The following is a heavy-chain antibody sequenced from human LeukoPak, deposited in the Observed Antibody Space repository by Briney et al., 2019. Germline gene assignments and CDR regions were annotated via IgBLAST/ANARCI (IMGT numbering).Heavy chain of an antibody. CDR3: AGSRWLDSFDY. V-gene: IGHV3-74*01. CDR2: MNRDWSTT. D-gene: IGHD6-19*01. J-gene: IGHJ4*02. Sequence: GGSLTLSCAASGFNLNCYIMDWLRQPPRKGRAGVSRMNRDWSTTNYADSVKGRFTISRDNAKHTLYLQMNSLRADDTAVYDCAGSRWLDSFDYWGQGTLVTVSS. CDR1: GFNLNCYI.